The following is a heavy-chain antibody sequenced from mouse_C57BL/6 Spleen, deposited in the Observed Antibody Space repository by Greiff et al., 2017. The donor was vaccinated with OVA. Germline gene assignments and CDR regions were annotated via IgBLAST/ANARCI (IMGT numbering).Heavy chain of an antibody. V-gene: IGHV14-3*01. CDR3: ARSYSWDEGAWFAY. CDR1: GFTIKNTY. CDR2: IDPANGTT. J-gene: IGHJ3*01. D-gene: IGHD4-1*01. Sequence: VQLQQSVAELVRPGASVKLSCTASGFTIKNTYMHWVKQRPEQGLEWIGRIDPANGTTKYAPKFQGKATITADTSSNTAYLQLSSLTSEDTAIYYCARSYSWDEGAWFAYWGQGTLVTVSA.